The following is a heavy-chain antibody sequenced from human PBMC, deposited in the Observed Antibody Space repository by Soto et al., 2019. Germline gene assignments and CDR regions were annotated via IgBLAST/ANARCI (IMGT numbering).Heavy chain of an antibody. CDR2: IYWDDDK. Sequence: QITLNESGPTLVKPTQTLTLTCTFSGFSLSTSGVGVGWIRQPPGKALEWLALIYWDDDKRYSPSLKSRLTITKDTSKSQVVLTMTNMDPVDTATYYCALRPSYCIYGNCYSGFDYWGQGTLVTVSS. J-gene: IGHJ4*02. CDR3: ALRPSYCIYGNCYSGFDY. V-gene: IGHV2-5*02. D-gene: IGHD2-15*01. CDR1: GFSLSTSGVG.